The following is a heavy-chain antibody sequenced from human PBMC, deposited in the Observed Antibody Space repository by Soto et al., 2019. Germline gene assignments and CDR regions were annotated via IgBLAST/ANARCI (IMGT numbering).Heavy chain of an antibody. CDR2: IIPMFETV. CDR1: GGTFSSFT. CDR3: AKNRLIAAAGDFDQ. Sequence: QVQLVQSGAELKKPGSSVKVSCQVSGGTFSSFTINWVRQAPGQGLEWMGQIIPMFETVNNARKFQDRVTITADESTTTAYMELSSLRSADTAVYYCAKNRLIAAAGDFDQWGQGTLITVSS. D-gene: IGHD6-13*01. V-gene: IGHV1-69*01. J-gene: IGHJ4*02.